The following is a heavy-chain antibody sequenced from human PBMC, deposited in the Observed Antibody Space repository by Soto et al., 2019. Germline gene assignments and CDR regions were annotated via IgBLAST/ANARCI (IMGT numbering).Heavy chain of an antibody. J-gene: IGHJ4*02. CDR1: GFTFSSYG. Sequence: QVQLVESGGGVVQPGRSLRLSCAASGFTFSSYGMHWVRQAPGKGLEWVAVISYDGSNKYYADSVKGRFTIYRDNSKNTLYLQMNSLRAEDTAVYYCAPWFGVFDYWGQGTLVTVSS. V-gene: IGHV3-30*03. D-gene: IGHD3-10*01. CDR3: APWFGVFDY. CDR2: ISYDGSNK.